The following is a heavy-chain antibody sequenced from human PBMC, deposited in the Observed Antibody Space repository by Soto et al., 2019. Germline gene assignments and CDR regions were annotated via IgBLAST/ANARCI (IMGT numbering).Heavy chain of an antibody. D-gene: IGHD3-22*01. J-gene: IGHJ6*02. CDR3: ARSEIVVVIKDYYYYYGMDV. CDR2: IDPSDSYT. V-gene: IGHV5-10-1*01. Sequence: GESLKISCKGSGYSFTSYWISWVRQMPGKGLEWMGRIDPSDSYTNYSPSFQGHVTISADKSISTAYLQWSSLKASDTAMYYCARSEIVVVIKDYYYYYGMDVWGQGTTVTVSS. CDR1: GYSFTSYW.